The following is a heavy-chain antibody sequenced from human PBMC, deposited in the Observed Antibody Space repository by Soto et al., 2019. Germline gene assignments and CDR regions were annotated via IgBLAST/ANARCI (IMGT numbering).Heavy chain of an antibody. CDR2: MNPNTGYT. CDR1: GYTFTGYY. D-gene: IGHD1-26*01. J-gene: IGHJ6*02. V-gene: IGHV1-8*01. Sequence: ASVKVSCKASGYTFTGYYLHWVRQAPGQGLEWMGWMNPNTGYTTNAQKFHGRVTMTRNISISTVYMELNSLSSEDTAVYYCVRGGSGSYYYYGMDVWGQGTTVTVSS. CDR3: VRGGSGSYYYYGMDV.